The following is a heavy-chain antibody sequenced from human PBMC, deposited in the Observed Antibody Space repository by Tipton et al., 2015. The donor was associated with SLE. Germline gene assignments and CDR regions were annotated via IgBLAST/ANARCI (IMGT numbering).Heavy chain of an antibody. CDR2: INQSGST. D-gene: IGHD6-13*01. CDR1: GGSFSGYY. J-gene: IGHJ5*02. Sequence: TLSLTCAVYGGSFSGYYWSWIRLPPGKGLEWIGEINQSGSTNYDPSLKSRVTISVDTSKSQFSLKLSSVTAADTAVYYCARAQRLVRWFDPWGQGTLVTVSS. V-gene: IGHV4-34*01. CDR3: ARAQRLVRWFDP.